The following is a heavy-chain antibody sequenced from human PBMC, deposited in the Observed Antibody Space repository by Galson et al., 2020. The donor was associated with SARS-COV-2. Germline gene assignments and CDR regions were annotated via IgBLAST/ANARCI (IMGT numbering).Heavy chain of an antibody. V-gene: IGHV4-4*02. CDR3: ALVVRDGFWGGRPYWLEP. CDR1: TGSVSSSKW. CDR2: IHHSASA. D-gene: IGHD3-3*01. J-gene: IGHJ5*02. Sequence: SETLSLTCAVSTGSVSSSKWWSWIRQTPEKGLEWIGAIHHSASANFNPSLKNRITMSVDKSKNHFSLKVISVDAADTGVYYCALVVRDGFWGGRPYWLEPWGQGTRFIVSS.